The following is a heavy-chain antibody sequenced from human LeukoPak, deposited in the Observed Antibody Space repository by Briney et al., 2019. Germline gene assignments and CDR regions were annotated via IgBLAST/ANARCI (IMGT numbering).Heavy chain of an antibody. J-gene: IGHJ4*02. V-gene: IGHV3-23*01. CDR1: GLTFSTYA. CDR2: ISSSGSGTYYT. D-gene: IGHD1-26*01. CDR3: AKDYGGS. Sequence: GGSLRLSCAASGLTFSTYAMSWVRQAPGKGLEWVSAISSSGSGTYYTYYTDSVKGRFTISRDNSKNTLYLQMNSLRAEDTAVYYCAKDYGGSWGQGTLVTVSS.